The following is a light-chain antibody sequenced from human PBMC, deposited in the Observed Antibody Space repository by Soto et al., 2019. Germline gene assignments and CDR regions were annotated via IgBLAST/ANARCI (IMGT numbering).Light chain of an antibody. J-gene: IGLJ1*01. Sequence: QSALTQPPSASGSPGQSVTISCTGTSSDVGAYNYVSWYQQHPGKAPKLMIYEVSKRPSGVPDRFSGSKSGNTASLTVSRLQAEDEADYYCSSYAGSNNFFYVLGTGTKLTVL. CDR1: SSDVGAYNY. CDR3: SSYAGSNNFFYV. CDR2: EVS. V-gene: IGLV2-8*01.